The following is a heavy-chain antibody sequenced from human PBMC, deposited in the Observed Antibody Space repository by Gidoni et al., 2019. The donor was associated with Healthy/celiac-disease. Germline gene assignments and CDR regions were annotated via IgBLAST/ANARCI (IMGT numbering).Heavy chain of an antibody. CDR2: INHSGST. CDR3: ASRVVVTDMP. Sequence: GLEWIGEINHSGSTNYNPSLKSRITISVDTSKNQFSLKLSSVTAADTAVYYCASRVVVTDMPWGQGTLVTVS. D-gene: IGHD2-21*02. J-gene: IGHJ5*02. V-gene: IGHV4-34*01.